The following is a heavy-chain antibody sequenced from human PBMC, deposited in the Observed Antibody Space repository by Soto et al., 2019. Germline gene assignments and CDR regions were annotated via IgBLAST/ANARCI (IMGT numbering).Heavy chain of an antibody. J-gene: IGHJ4*02. CDR1: GFTFSSYA. D-gene: IGHD6-19*01. CDR3: AKDSKLPGIAVAGHIDY. Sequence: EVQLLESGGGLVQPGGSLRLSCAASGFTFSSYAMSWVRQAPGKGLEWVSAISGSGGSTYYADSVKGLFTISRDNSKNTLYLQMNSLRAEDTAVYYCAKDSKLPGIAVAGHIDYWGQGTLVTVSS. CDR2: ISGSGGST. V-gene: IGHV3-23*01.